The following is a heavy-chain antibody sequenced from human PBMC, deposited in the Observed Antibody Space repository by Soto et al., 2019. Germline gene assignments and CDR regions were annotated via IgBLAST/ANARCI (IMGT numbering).Heavy chain of an antibody. Sequence: SETLSLTCTVSGASLSNYYWSWIRQPPGKGLEWIGYISYSGSTNYNPSLRSLVSISVDRSKNQFSLRLGSVTAADTAVYHCARTFWSGSRLDYYYMDVWGKGTTVTVSS. J-gene: IGHJ6*03. V-gene: IGHV4-59*08. CDR2: ISYSGST. CDR1: GASLSNYY. D-gene: IGHD3-3*01. CDR3: ARTFWSGSRLDYYYMDV.